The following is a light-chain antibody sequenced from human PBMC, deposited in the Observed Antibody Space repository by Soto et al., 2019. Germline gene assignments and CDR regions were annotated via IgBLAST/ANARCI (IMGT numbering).Light chain of an antibody. J-gene: IGKJ1*01. CDR2: SAS. CDR3: QQTFSNSVT. Sequence: IRMTQSPASLSASVGDRVTVTCRASQNIDKYLHWYQQKAGKAPNLLIFSASILQSGVPSRFIGSGSGTEFTLTISSLQPEDFATYYCQQTFSNSVTFGQGTKVDIK. CDR1: QNIDKY. V-gene: IGKV1-39*01.